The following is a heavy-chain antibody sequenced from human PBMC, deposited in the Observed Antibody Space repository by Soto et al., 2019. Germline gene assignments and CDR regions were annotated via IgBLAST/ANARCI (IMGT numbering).Heavy chain of an antibody. CDR1: GFTFSSYS. V-gene: IGHV3-48*02. CDR2: ISSSSSTI. Sequence: GGSLRLSCAASGFTFSSYSMNWVRQAPGKGLEWVSYISSSSSTIYYADSVKGRFTISRDNAKNSLYLQMNSLRDEDTAAYYCARDRALSPNRARDWVEMATLALGYWGQGTLVTVS. CDR3: ARDRALSPNRARDWVEMATLALGY. J-gene: IGHJ4*02. D-gene: IGHD5-12*01.